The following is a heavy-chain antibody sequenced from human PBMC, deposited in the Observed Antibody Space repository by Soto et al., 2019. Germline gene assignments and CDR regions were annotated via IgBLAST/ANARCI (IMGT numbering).Heavy chain of an antibody. Sequence: QVQLQESGPGLVKPSGTLSLTCAVSGGSISSSNWWSWVRQPPGKGLEWIGEIYHSGSTNYNPSLKSRVTISVDKSKTQSSLKLSSVTDADTAVYYCARDPRYHYGSGSYFSLGYYYYYGMDVWGQGTTVTVSS. D-gene: IGHD3-10*01. CDR3: ARDPRYHYGSGSYFSLGYYYYYGMDV. J-gene: IGHJ6*02. V-gene: IGHV4-4*02. CDR1: GGSISSSNW. CDR2: IYHSGST.